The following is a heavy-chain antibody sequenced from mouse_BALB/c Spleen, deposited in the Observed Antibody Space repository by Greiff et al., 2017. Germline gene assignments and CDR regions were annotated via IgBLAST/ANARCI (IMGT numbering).Heavy chain of an antibody. J-gene: IGHJ1*01. D-gene: IGHD2-4*01. CDR2: INPDSSTI. CDR3: ARQGNMDYDWYFDV. V-gene: IGHV4-1*02. CDR1: GFDFSRYW. Sequence: EVKLMESGGGLVQPGGSLKLSCAASGFDFSRYWMSWVRQAPGKGLEWIGEINPDSSTINYTPSLKDKFIISRDNAKNTLYLQMSKVRSEDTALYYCARQGNMDYDWYFDVWGAGTTVTVSS.